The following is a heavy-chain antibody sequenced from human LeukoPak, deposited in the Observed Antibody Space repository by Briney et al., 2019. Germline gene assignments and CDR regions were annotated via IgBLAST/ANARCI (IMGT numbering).Heavy chain of an antibody. CDR2: IKQDGSVK. V-gene: IGHV3-7*01. D-gene: IGHD5/OR15-5a*01. Sequence: GGSLRLSCAASGFTFSTYWMSWVRQAPEKGLEFVANIKQDGSVKNYMGSLKGRSTISRDNARKSLYLEINSLRADDTAVYYCARDPESSAFDLWGQGALVTVSS. CDR1: GFTFSTYW. J-gene: IGHJ4*02. CDR3: ARDPESSAFDL.